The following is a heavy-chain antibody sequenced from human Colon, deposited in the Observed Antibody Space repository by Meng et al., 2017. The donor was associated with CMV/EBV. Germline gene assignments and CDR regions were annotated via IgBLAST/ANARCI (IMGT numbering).Heavy chain of an antibody. Sequence: SVKVSCKASGGTFNSHTISWVRQAPGQGLEWMGRLVPKIGIATYAQKFQARVTITADRSTSTAYMELSSLSSEDTAVYYCSRAGGGTWGSGEDWGQGTLVTVSS. CDR3: SRAGGGTWGSGED. V-gene: IGHV1-69*02. CDR1: GGTFNSHT. J-gene: IGHJ4*02. D-gene: IGHD7-27*01. CDR2: LVPKIGIA.